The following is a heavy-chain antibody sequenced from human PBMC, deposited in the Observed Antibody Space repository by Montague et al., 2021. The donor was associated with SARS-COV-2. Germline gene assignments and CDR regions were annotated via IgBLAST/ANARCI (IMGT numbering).Heavy chain of an antibody. CDR2: IFPGGST. J-gene: IGHJ5*01. CDR3: ARARGSHYMSWFDS. Sequence: TLSLTCSVSGGSISNGSYPWSWIRQPPGKGLEWIGYIFPGGSTYYNASLQSRVTISIDNSKNQLSLRLTSITAADTAVYYCARARGSHYMSWFDSWGQGTLVIVSP. V-gene: IGHV4-30-2*01. D-gene: IGHD3-10*01. CDR1: GGSISNGSYP.